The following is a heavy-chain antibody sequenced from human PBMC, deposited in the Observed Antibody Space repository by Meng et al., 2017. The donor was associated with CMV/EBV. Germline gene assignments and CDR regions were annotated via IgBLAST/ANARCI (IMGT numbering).Heavy chain of an antibody. D-gene: IGHD3-22*01. Sequence: GGSLRLSCTASGFTFGDYAMSWVRRAPGKGLEWVGFIRSKAYGGTTEYAASVKGRFTISRDDSKSIAYLQMNSLKTEDTAVYYCTRDSLYYYDSSGYYYEFYYYGMDVWGQGTTVTVSS. CDR1: GFTFGDYA. V-gene: IGHV3-49*04. J-gene: IGHJ6*02. CDR3: TRDSLYYYDSSGYYYEFYYYGMDV. CDR2: IRSKAYGGTT.